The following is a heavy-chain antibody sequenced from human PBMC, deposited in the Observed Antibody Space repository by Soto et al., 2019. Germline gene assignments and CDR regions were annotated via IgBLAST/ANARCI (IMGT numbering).Heavy chain of an antibody. CDR2: IYYSGST. CDR1: GGSISSGGYY. J-gene: IGHJ6*02. Sequence: TLSLTCTVSGGSISSGGYYWSWIRQHPGKGLEWIGYIYYSGSTYYNPSLKSRVTISVDTSKNQFSLKLSSVTAADTAVYYCATEQNIVVVPAANKKKYYYYGMDVWGQGTTVTASS. D-gene: IGHD2-2*01. V-gene: IGHV4-31*03. CDR3: ATEQNIVVVPAANKKKYYYYGMDV.